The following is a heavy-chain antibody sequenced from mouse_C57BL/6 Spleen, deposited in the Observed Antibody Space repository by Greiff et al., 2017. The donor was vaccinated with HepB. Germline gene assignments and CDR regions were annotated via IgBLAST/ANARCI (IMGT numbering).Heavy chain of an antibody. CDR3: AKLALYWYFDV. CDR2: IYPGDGDT. CDR1: GYAFSSYW. D-gene: IGHD4-1*01. J-gene: IGHJ1*03. V-gene: IGHV1-80*01. Sequence: VKLMESGAELVKPGASVKISCKASGYAFSSYWMNWVKQRPGKGLEWIGQIYPGDGDTNYNGKFKGKATLTADKSSSTAYMQLSSLTSEDSAVYFCAKLALYWYFDVWGTGTTVTVSS.